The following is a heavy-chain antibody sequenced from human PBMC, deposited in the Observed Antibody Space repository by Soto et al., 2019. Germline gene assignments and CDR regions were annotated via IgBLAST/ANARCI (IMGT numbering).Heavy chain of an antibody. CDR2: ITGSAGST. CDR3: AKDRNRWLRFDLGY. Sequence: EVQLLESGGGLVQPGGSRRLSCAASGFTFSSYGMSWVRQAPGKGLEWVSSITGSAGSTYYADSVKGRFTISRDNSKNTLYLQMNSLRAEDTAVYYCAKDRNRWLRFDLGYWGQGTLVTVSS. J-gene: IGHJ4*02. CDR1: GFTFSSYG. V-gene: IGHV3-23*01. D-gene: IGHD5-12*01.